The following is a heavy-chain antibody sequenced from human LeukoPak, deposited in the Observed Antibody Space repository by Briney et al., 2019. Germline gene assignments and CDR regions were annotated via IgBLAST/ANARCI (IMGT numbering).Heavy chain of an antibody. V-gene: IGHV3-53*01. D-gene: IGHD3-3*01. J-gene: IGHJ6*03. CDR2: IYSGGST. CDR1: GFTVSSNY. CDR3: ARVLENYDFWSGYPNYYYYMDV. Sequence: GGFLRLSCAASGFTVSSNYMSWVRQAPGKGLEWVSVIYSGGSTYYADSVKGRFTISRDNSKNTLYLQMNSLRAEDTAVYYCARVLENYDFWSGYPNYYYYMDVWGKGTTVTVSS.